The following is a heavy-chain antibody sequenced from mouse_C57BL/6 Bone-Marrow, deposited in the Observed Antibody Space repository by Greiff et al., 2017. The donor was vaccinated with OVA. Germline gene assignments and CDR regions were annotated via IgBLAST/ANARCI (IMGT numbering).Heavy chain of an antibody. V-gene: IGHV1-55*01. D-gene: IGHD1-1*01. CDR3: ANYDYAMDY. CDR2: IYPGSGST. J-gene: IGHJ4*01. Sequence: QVQLQQPGAELVKPGASVKMSCKASGYTFTSYWITWVKQRPGQGLEWIGDIYPGSGSTNYNEKFKSKATLTVDSTSSTAYMQLSSLTAEDAAVYYCANYDYAMDYWGQGTSVTVSS. CDR1: GYTFTSYW.